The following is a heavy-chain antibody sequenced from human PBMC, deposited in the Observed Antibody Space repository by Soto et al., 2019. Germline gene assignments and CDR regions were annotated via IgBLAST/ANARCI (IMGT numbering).Heavy chain of an antibody. V-gene: IGHV3-7*01. CDR2: IKQDGSEK. J-gene: IGHJ6*03. CDR1: GFTFSSYW. D-gene: IGHD2-2*01. CDR3: ANVGYCSSTSCSDYYYYYMDV. Sequence: GGSLRLSCAASGFTFSSYWMSWVRQAPGKGLEWVANIKQDGSEKYYVDSVKGRFTISRDNAKNSLYLQMNSLRAEDTAVYYCANVGYCSSTSCSDYYYYYMDVWGKGTTVTVSS.